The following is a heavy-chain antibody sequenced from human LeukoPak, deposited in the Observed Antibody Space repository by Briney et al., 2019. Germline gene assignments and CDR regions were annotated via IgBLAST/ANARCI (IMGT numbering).Heavy chain of an antibody. CDR3: AKSGDYLWDY. CDR1: GGSISTNNW. CDR2: IYHTGNT. J-gene: IGHJ4*02. Sequence: SETLSLTCDVSGGSISTNNWWSWVRQPPGKGLEWIGEIYHTGNTNYSPSLRGRVTMSIDKSNNQFSLSLNSVTAADTAVYYCAKSGDYLWDYWGQGTLVTVST. D-gene: IGHD3-16*01. V-gene: IGHV4-4*02.